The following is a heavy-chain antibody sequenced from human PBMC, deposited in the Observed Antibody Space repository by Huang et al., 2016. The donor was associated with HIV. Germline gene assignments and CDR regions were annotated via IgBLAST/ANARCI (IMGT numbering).Heavy chain of an antibody. Sequence: QVQLVQSGGEVMQPGASVRVSCKASGYDFGSYGMSWVRQAPGQGLEVLGLIGRASLDTNSANKFQGRVTMTTDTTTTTTCMELRSLSSDHTARYYCARDPYYSNRWKRDDASFLWGQGTMITVSS. D-gene: IGHD4-4*01. J-gene: IGHJ3*01. CDR2: IGRASLDT. V-gene: IGHV1-18*01. CDR3: ARDPYYSNRWKRDDASFL. CDR1: GYDFGSYG.